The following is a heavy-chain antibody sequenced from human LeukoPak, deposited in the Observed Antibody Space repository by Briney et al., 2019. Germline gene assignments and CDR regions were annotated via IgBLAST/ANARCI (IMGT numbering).Heavy chain of an antibody. CDR2: TYYRSKWYN. CDR1: GDSVSSNSAA. CDR3: ARVASDSSSWYPHWYFDL. J-gene: IGHJ2*01. Sequence: SQTLSLTCAISGDSVSSNSAAWNWIRQSPSRGLEWLGRTYYRSKWYNDYAVSVKSRITINPDTSKNQFSLQLNSVTPEDTAVYYCARVASDSSSWYPHWYFDLWGRGTLVTVSS. D-gene: IGHD6-13*01. V-gene: IGHV6-1*01.